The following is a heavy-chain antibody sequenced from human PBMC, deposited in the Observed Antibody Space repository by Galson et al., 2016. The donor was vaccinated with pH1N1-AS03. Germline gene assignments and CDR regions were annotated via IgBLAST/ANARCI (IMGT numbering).Heavy chain of an antibody. D-gene: IGHD3-22*01. J-gene: IGHJ1*01. V-gene: IGHV4-59*11. Sequence: SETLSLTCTVSGGSFSSHCWSWIRKPPGKGLEWIGYICNSGSTDYTPSLESRVTISIDTSKSQFSLRLSSVTAADTAVNFCARDGNYDSSGYYPEYFQLWGQGSLVTVSS. CDR1: GGSFSSHC. CDR2: ICNSGST. CDR3: ARDGNYDSSGYYPEYFQL.